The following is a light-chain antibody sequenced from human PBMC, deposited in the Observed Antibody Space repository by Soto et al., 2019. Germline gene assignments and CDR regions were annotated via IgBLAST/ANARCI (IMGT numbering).Light chain of an antibody. CDR3: EQYYSYPPAT. CDR1: QGISSY. V-gene: IGKV1-8*01. CDR2: AAS. Sequence: AIRMTHSPSSLSASTGDRVTITCRASQGISSYLAWYQQKPGKAPKLLIYAASTLQSGVPSRFSGSGSGTDFTLTISCLQSEDFATYYCEQYYSYPPATFGQWTKVEIX. J-gene: IGKJ1*01.